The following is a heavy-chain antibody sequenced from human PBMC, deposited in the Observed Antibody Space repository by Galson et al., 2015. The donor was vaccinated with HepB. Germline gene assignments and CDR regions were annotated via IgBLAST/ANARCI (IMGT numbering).Heavy chain of an antibody. J-gene: IGHJ4*02. CDR1: GYSFTSYW. V-gene: IGHV5-10-1*01. CDR2: IDPSDSYT. CDR3: ARISRSSWDY. D-gene: IGHD6-6*01. Sequence: AEVKKPGESLRISCKGSGYSFTSYWITWVRQMPGKGLEWMGRIDPSDSYTNYSPSFQGHVTISVDKSISTAYLQWSSLKASDTAIYYCARISRSSWDYWGQGTLVTVSS.